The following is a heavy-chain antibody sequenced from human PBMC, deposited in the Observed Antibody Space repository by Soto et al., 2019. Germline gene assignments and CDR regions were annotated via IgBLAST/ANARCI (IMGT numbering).Heavy chain of an antibody. J-gene: IGHJ1*01. CDR3: VVEGGNRAEYFQH. D-gene: IGHD2-15*01. V-gene: IGHV4-39*01. CDR1: GGSISSSSYY. CDR2: IYYSGST. Sequence: PSETLSLTCTVSGGSISSSSYYWGWIRQPPGKGLEWIGSIYYSGSTYYNPSLKSRVTISVDTSKNQFSLKLSSVTAADTAVYYCVVEGGNRAEYFQHWGQVTLVTVSS.